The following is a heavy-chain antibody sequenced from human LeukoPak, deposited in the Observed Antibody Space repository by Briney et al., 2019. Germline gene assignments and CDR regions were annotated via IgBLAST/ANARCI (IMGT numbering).Heavy chain of an antibody. CDR3: ARHTPFSGSRIPGDY. CDR1: GYTFTGCY. V-gene: IGHV1-2*02. J-gene: IGHJ4*02. Sequence: ASVKVSCKASGYTFTGCYMHWVRQAPGQGLEWMGWINPNSGGTNYAQKFQGRVTMTRDTSISTAYLQWSSLKASDTAMYYCARHTPFSGSRIPGDYWGQGTLVTVSS. D-gene: IGHD3-10*01. CDR2: INPNSGGT.